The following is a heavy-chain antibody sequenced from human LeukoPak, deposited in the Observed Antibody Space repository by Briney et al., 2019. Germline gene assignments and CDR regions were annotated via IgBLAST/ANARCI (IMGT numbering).Heavy chain of an antibody. CDR3: AKRVAAAGIFDY. CDR2: IYQSGST. D-gene: IGHD6-13*01. Sequence: SETLSLTCTVSGGSISSGGYYWSWIRQPPGKGLEWIGYIYQSGSTYYTPSLESRVTISVDRSKNQFSLRLGSVTAADTAVYYCAKRVAAAGIFDYWGQGTLVTVSS. V-gene: IGHV4-30-2*01. J-gene: IGHJ4*02. CDR1: GGSISSGGYY.